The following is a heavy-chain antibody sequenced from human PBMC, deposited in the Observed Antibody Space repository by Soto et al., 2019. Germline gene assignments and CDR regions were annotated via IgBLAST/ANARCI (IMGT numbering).Heavy chain of an antibody. J-gene: IGHJ6*03. D-gene: IGHD3-22*01. CDR1: GGSIGSYY. CDR2: IYYSGST. V-gene: IGHV4-59*01. CDR3: ARGVSTNLYYYYYYMDV. Sequence: SETLSLTCTVSGGSIGSYYGSWIRQPPGKGLEWIGYIYYSGSTNYNPSLKSRVTISVDTSKNQFSLKLSSVTAADTAVYYCARGVSTNLYYYYYYMDVWGKGTTVTVSS.